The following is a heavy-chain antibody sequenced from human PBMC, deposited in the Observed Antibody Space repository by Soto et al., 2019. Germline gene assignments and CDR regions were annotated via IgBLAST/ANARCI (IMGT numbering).Heavy chain of an antibody. CDR2: IGRGGDT. CDR1: GFTLTSYG. D-gene: IGHD1-1*01. CDR3: AKDGTTTGIHYYAMDV. Sequence: EVQLLESGGGLVQPGGSLRLSCEVSGFTLTSYGMNWVRQSPDKGLEWVSTIGRGGDTYYADSVKGRFTISRDNSKNTLFLQMNSLRAEETALYFCAKDGTTTGIHYYAMDVWGQGTTVTVSS. V-gene: IGHV3-23*01. J-gene: IGHJ6*02.